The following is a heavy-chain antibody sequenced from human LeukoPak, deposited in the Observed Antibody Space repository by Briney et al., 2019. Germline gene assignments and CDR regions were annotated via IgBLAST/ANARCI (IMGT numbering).Heavy chain of an antibody. CDR3: ARHRSSWLIDY. J-gene: IGHJ4*02. V-gene: IGHV3-23*01. CDR2: ISDSGGNT. CDR1: GFTFNSYA. Sequence: GGSLRLSCAASGFTFNSYAMSWVRQTPWERLQWVSGISDSGGNTYYADSVRGRFTISRDNSKNTLYLQMNSLRAEDTAVYYCARHRSSWLIDYWGQGTLVTVSS. D-gene: IGHD6-6*01.